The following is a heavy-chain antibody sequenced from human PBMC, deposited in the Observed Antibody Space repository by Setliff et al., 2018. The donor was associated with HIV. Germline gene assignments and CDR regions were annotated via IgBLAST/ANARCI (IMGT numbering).Heavy chain of an antibody. CDR2: IYHTGST. J-gene: IGHJ4*02. CDR1: DYSISSGFY. CDR3: ARDGGSSGWYFVLGYSDY. D-gene: IGHD6-19*01. V-gene: IGHV4-38-2*02. Sequence: LSLTCAVSDYSISSGFYWGWIRQPPGKGLEWIGSIYHTGSTYYNPSLKSRVTMSVDTSKNRFSLKLSSVTAADTAMYYCARDGGSSGWYFVLGYSDYWGPGTLVTVSS.